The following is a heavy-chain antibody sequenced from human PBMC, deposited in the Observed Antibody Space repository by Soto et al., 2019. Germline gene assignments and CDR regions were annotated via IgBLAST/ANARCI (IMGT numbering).Heavy chain of an antibody. J-gene: IGHJ4*02. D-gene: IGHD6-13*01. CDR2: ISGSGGST. Sequence: PGGSLRLSCAASGFMFKDFAMHWVRQAPGKGLEWVSAISGSGGSTYYADSVKGRFTISRDNSRNTLYLQMNSLRAEDTAVYYCAKDPGYSSSWPNNWGQGTLVTVSS. V-gene: IGHV3-23*01. CDR3: AKDPGYSSSWPNN. CDR1: GFMFKDFA.